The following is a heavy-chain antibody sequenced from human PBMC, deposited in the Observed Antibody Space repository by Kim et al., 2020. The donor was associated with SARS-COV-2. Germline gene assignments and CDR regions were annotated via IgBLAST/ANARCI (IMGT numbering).Heavy chain of an antibody. CDR3: ARAGSGWAANY. J-gene: IGHJ4*02. V-gene: IGHV3-30*04. Sequence: GGSLRLSCAASGFSFSNNAIHWVRQAPGKGLEWVAIISYDGGNKYYADSVKGRFTISRDNSKNTLSLQMNSLREEDTAVYYCARAGSGWAANYWGQGSLVTVTS. CDR1: GFSFSNNA. CDR2: ISYDGGNK. D-gene: IGHD6-19*01.